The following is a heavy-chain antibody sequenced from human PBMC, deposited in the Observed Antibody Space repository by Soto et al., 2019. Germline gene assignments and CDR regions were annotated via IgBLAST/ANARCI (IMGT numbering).Heavy chain of an antibody. CDR1: GFTFSSYG. D-gene: IGHD1-26*01. CDR2: IWYDGSNK. Sequence: QVQLVESGGGVVQPGRSLRLSCAASGFTFSSYGMHWVRQAPGKGLEWVAVIWYDGSNKYYADSVKGRFTISRDNSKNTLYLQMNSLRAEDTAVYYCARDHAGSKGKWELTYWGQGTLVTVSS. V-gene: IGHV3-33*01. J-gene: IGHJ4*02. CDR3: ARDHAGSKGKWELTY.